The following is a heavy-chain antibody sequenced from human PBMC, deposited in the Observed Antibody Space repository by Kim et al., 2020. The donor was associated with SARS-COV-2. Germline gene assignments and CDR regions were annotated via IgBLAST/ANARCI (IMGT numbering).Heavy chain of an antibody. D-gene: IGHD4-17*01. Sequence: GGSLRLSCAASGFTFDDYAMHWVRQAPGKGLEWVSGISWNSGSIGYADSVKGRFTISRDNAKNSLYLQMNSLRAEDTALYYCAKEYGDYYLYYFDYWGQGTLVTVSS. CDR2: ISWNSGSI. CDR1: GFTFDDYA. J-gene: IGHJ4*02. CDR3: AKEYGDYYLYYFDY. V-gene: IGHV3-9*01.